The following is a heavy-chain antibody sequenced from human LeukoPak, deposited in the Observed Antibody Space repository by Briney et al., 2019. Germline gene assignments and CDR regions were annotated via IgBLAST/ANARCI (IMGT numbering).Heavy chain of an antibody. D-gene: IGHD6-19*01. CDR1: GGSISSGGYY. CDR3: ARGGIAVAGREFDY. V-gene: IGHV4-61*08. J-gene: IGHJ4*02. CDR2: IYYSGST. Sequence: SETLSLTCTVSGGSISSGGYYWSWIRQHPGKGLEWIGYIYYSGSTNYNPSLKSRVTISVDTSKNQFSLKLSSVTAADTAVYYCARGGIAVAGREFDYWGQGTLVTVSS.